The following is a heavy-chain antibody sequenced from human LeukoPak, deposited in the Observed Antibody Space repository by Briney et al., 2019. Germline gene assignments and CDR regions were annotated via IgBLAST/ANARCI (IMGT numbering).Heavy chain of an antibody. V-gene: IGHV3-23*01. J-gene: IGHJ4*02. CDR3: AKAVSSKDYFDY. CDR1: GFTFSSYA. D-gene: IGHD6-6*01. CDR2: ISGSGGST. Sequence: AGGSLRLSCAASGFTFSSYAMSLVRQAPGKGLEWVSAISGSGGSTYYADSVKGRFTISRDNSKNTLYLQMNSLRAEDTAVYYCAKAVSSKDYFDYWGQGTLVTVSS.